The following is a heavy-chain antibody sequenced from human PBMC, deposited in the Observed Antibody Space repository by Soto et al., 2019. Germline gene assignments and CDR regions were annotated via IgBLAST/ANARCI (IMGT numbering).Heavy chain of an antibody. D-gene: IGHD1-26*01. Sequence: QVQLVQSGAEVKKPGASVKVSCKASGYTFTSYGISWVRQAPGQGLEWMGWISAYNGNTNYAQKLQGTVTMTTDTSTTTAYMELRSLRSDDTAVYYCARDLGVPRRRWELLGFAYWGQGTLVTVSS. CDR1: GYTFTSYG. CDR2: ISAYNGNT. V-gene: IGHV1-18*01. CDR3: ARDLGVPRRRWELLGFAY. J-gene: IGHJ4*02.